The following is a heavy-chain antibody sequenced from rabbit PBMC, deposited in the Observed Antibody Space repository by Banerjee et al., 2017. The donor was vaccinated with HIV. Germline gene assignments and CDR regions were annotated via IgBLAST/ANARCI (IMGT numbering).Heavy chain of an antibody. V-gene: IGHV1S45*01. D-gene: IGHD4-1*01. CDR3: ARDLAGAIGWNFNL. CDR2: INTNSGST. J-gene: IGHJ4*01. Sequence: QQQLEESGGGLVKPEGSLTLTCTASGFSFSNKYVMCWVRQAPGKGLEWIGCINTNSGSTWYASWVNGRFTISKASWTTVTLQMTSLTAADTATYFCARDLAGAIGWNFNLWGQGTLVTVS. CDR1: GFSFSNKYV.